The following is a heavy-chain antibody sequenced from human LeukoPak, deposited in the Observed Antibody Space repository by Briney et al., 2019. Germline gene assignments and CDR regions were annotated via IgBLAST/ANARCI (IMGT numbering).Heavy chain of an antibody. CDR3: ASTRSSTWSFFDN. CDR1: GGSISSSSYY. V-gene: IGHV4-39*01. CDR2: TYYSGTS. Sequence: SETLSLTCTVSGGSISSSSYYWGWIRQPPGKGPEWIGITYYSGTSYNNPSLKSRVTISGDTSKNQFSLKVTSVTAADTAVYFCASTRSSTWSFFDNWGQGTLVTVSS. J-gene: IGHJ4*02. D-gene: IGHD6-13*01.